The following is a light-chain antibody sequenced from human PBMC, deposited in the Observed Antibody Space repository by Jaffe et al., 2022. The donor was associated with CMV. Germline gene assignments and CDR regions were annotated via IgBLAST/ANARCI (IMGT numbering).Light chain of an antibody. CDR3: LQNYNYPKT. CDR1: QDIGND. V-gene: IGKV1-6*01. Sequence: AIQMTQSPSSLSASVGDRVTITCRASQDIGNDLGWYQQKPGKAPKLLIYIVSTLQSGVPSRFSGSGSGTDFTLTISSLQPEDFATYYCLQNYNYPKTFGQGTKVEIK. J-gene: IGKJ1*01. CDR2: IVS.